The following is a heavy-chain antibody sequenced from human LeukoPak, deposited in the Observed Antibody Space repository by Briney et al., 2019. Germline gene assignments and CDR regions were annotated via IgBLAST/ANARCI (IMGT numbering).Heavy chain of an antibody. V-gene: IGHV3-66*01. CDR3: VRDLLPGYSSGWYQHRHYGMDV. J-gene: IGHJ6*02. Sequence: GGSLRLSCAASGFTVSSNYMSWVRQAPGKGLEWVSVIYGGGSTYYADSVKGRFTISRDNSKNTLYLQMNSLRAEDTAVYYCVRDLLPGYSSGWYQHRHYGMDVWGQGTTVTVSS. CDR1: GFTVSSNY. CDR2: IYGGGST. D-gene: IGHD6-19*01.